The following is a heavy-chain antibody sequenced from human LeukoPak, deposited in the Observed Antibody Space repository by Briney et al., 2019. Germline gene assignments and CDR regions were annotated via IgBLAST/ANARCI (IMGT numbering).Heavy chain of an antibody. J-gene: IGHJ4*02. V-gene: IGHV3-11*06. CDR2: ISSSGTYT. Sequence: GGSLRLSCAASEFTFSDYYMSWICQAPGKGLECISYISSSGTYTNYADSVKGRFSISRDNAKNSLYLQMNSLRAEDTAVYFCARSRGRSGIPYFFDYWGQGALVTVSS. CDR1: EFTFSDYY. CDR3: ARSRGRSGIPYFFDY. D-gene: IGHD2-15*01.